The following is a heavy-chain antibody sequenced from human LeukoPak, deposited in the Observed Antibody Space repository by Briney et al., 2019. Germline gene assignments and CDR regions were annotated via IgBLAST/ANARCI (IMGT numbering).Heavy chain of an antibody. CDR3: ARVGRYFDWLLPTDFDH. CDR1: GFTFSSYW. J-gene: IGHJ4*02. V-gene: IGHV3-7*05. Sequence: GGSLRLSCAASGFTFSSYWMSWVRQAPGKGLEWVANIKQDGSEKYYVDSVKGRFTISRDNAKNSLYLQMNSLRAEDTAVYYCARVGRYFDWLLPTDFDHWGQGTLVTVSS. D-gene: IGHD3-9*01. CDR2: IKQDGSEK.